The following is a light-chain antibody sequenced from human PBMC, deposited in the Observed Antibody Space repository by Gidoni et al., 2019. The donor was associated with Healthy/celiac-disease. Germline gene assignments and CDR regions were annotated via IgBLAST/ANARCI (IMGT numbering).Light chain of an antibody. Sequence: QSVLTQPPSVSGAPGQWVTISCTGSSSNIGAGYDVHWYQQLPGTAPKLLLYGNSNRPSGVPDRFSGSKSGTSASLAITGLQAEDEADYYCQSYDSSLSVVFGGGTKLTVL. CDR1: SSNIGAGYD. V-gene: IGLV1-40*01. CDR2: GNS. J-gene: IGLJ2*01. CDR3: QSYDSSLSVV.